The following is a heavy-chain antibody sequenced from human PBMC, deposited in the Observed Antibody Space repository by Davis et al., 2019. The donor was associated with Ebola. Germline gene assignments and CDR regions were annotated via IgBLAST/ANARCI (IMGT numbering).Heavy chain of an antibody. D-gene: IGHD3/OR15-3a*01. Sequence: SETLSLTCAVSGASISGGGYSWDWIRHSPGKGLEWIGHIFLSGTTHYNPSLQSRLTISLDTSKNHFSLRLSSVTAADTAVYYCARSAWTGVYSHAFDIWGQGTMVTVSS. CDR3: ARSAWTGVYSHAFDI. J-gene: IGHJ3*02. V-gene: IGHV4-30-4*07. CDR1: GASISGGGYS. CDR2: IFLSGTT.